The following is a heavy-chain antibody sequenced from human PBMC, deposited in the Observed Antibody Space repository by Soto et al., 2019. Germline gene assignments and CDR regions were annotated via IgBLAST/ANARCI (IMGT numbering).Heavy chain of an antibody. CDR3: ARGPDRRSMVRGVMWY. CDR2: INHSGST. CDR1: GGSFSGYY. V-gene: IGHV4-34*01. J-gene: IGHJ4*02. D-gene: IGHD3-10*01. Sequence: SETLSLTCAVYGGSFSGYYWSWIRQPPGKGLEWIGEINHSGSTNYNPSLKSRVTISVDTSKNQFSLKLSSVTAADTAVYYCARGPDRRSMVRGVMWYWGQGTLVTAPQ.